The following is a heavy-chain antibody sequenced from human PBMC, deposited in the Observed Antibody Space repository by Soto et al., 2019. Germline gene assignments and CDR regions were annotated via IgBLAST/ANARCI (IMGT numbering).Heavy chain of an antibody. J-gene: IGHJ5*02. Sequence: SETLSLTCSVSGTSIRGYYWTWIRQPPGKGLEWIGYIYYTGTTKYNPSLKSRVTISVDTSKNQFSLRLNSATAADTAVYYCAREVSSFGSNHFDPWGQGALVTVSS. CDR3: AREVSSFGSNHFDP. D-gene: IGHD3-10*01. CDR1: GTSIRGYY. V-gene: IGHV4-59*01. CDR2: IYYTGTT.